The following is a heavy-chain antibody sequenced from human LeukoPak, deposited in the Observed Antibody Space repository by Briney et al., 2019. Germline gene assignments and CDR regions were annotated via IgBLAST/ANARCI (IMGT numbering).Heavy chain of an antibody. CDR2: ISAYNGNT. CDR1: GYTFTSYG. CDR3: ARPHIGYSSSQGLDP. Sequence: ASVKVSCKASGYTFTSYGISWVRQAPGQGLEWMGWISAYNGNTNYAQKLQGRVTMTTDTSTSTAYMELRSLRSDDTAVYYCARPHIGYSSSQGLDPWGQGTLVTVSS. D-gene: IGHD6-13*01. J-gene: IGHJ5*02. V-gene: IGHV1-18*01.